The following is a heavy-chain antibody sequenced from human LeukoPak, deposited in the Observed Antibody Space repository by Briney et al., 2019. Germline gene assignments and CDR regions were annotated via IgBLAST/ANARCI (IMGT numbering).Heavy chain of an antibody. Sequence: GGSLRLSCAASGFTFSSYSMIWVRQAPGKGLEWVSSISSSSSYIYYADSVKGRFTISRDNAKNSLYLQMNSLRAEDTAVYYCARDRGYSYGAEGMHVWGQGTTVTVSS. CDR3: ARDRGYSYGAEGMHV. D-gene: IGHD5-18*01. J-gene: IGHJ6*02. CDR1: GFTFSSYS. V-gene: IGHV3-21*01. CDR2: ISSSSSYI.